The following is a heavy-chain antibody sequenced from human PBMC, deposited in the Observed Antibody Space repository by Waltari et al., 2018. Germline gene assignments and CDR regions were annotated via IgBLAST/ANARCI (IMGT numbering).Heavy chain of an antibody. J-gene: IGHJ4*02. V-gene: IGHV3-66*02. CDR3: AETRNYYDSSGYYYEFDY. D-gene: IGHD3-22*01. Sequence: EVQLVESGGGLVQPGGSLRLSCAASGFTVSSTYMSWVRQAPGKGLEWVSVIYSGGSTYYADSVKGRFTISRDNSKNTLYLQMNSLRAEDTAVYYCAETRNYYDSSGYYYEFDYWGQGTLVTVSS. CDR2: IYSGGST. CDR1: GFTVSSTY.